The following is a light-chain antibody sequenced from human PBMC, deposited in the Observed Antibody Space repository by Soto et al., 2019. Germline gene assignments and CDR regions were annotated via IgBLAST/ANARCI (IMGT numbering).Light chain of an antibody. V-gene: IGLV2-8*01. CDR2: EVS. Sequence: QSVLTQPPSASGSPGQSVTISCTGTSSDAGGYNYVSWYQQHPGKAPKVMIYEVSKRPSGVPDRFSGSKSGNTASLTVSGLQAEDEADYYCSSYAGNNNVIFGGGTKLTVL. J-gene: IGLJ2*01. CDR3: SSYAGNNNVI. CDR1: SSDAGGYNY.